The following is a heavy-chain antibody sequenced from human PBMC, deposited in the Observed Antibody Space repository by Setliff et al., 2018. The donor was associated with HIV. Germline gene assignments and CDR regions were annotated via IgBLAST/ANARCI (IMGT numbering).Heavy chain of an antibody. CDR2: IYHSGST. CDR3: ARDPGGIVATIPDY. Sequence: LSLTCAVSGYSISSGYYWGWIRQPPGKGLEWIGSIYHSGSTYYNPSLKSRVTISVDTSKNQFSLKLSSVTAADTAVYYCARDPGGIVATIPDYWGQGTLVTVS. V-gene: IGHV4-38-2*02. CDR1: GYSISSGYY. J-gene: IGHJ4*02. D-gene: IGHD5-12*01.